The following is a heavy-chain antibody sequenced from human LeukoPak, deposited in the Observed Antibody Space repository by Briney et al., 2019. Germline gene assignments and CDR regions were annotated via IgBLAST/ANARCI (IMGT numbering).Heavy chain of an antibody. CDR1: GFTFDDYA. J-gene: IGHJ2*01. Sequence: QSGGSLRLSCAASGFTFDDYAMHWVRQAPGKGLEWVSGISWNSGSIGYADSVKGRFTISRDNAKNSLYLQMNSLRAEDTALYYCAKATTAMVPPRRWKVMAPRYFDLWGRGTLVTVSS. D-gene: IGHD5-18*01. CDR3: AKATTAMVPPRRWKVMAPRYFDL. V-gene: IGHV3-9*01. CDR2: ISWNSGSI.